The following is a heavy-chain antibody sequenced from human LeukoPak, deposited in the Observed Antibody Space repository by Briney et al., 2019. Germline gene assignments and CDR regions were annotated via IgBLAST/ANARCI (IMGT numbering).Heavy chain of an antibody. CDR2: INHSGST. V-gene: IGHV4-34*01. D-gene: IGHD3-9*01. Sequence: PSETLSLTCAVYGGSFSGYYWSWIRQPPGKGLEWLGEINHSGSTNYNPSLKSRVTISVDTSKNQFSLKLSSVTAADTAVYYCARSARGYFDWLLDYWGQGTLVTVSS. J-gene: IGHJ4*02. CDR3: ARSARGYFDWLLDY. CDR1: GGSFSGYY.